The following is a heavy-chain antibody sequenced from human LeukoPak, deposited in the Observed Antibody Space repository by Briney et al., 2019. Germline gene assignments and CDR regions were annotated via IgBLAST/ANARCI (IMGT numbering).Heavy chain of an antibody. D-gene: IGHD3-10*01. Sequence: VASVKVSCKASGYTFTSYYMHWVRQAPGQGLEWMGWINPNSGGTNYAQKFQGRVTMTRDTSISTAYMELSRLRSDDTAVYYCGSYASGYNWLKVWGQGTPVTVSS. CDR2: INPNSGGT. J-gene: IGHJ4*02. CDR3: GSYASGYNWLKV. V-gene: IGHV1-2*02. CDR1: GYTFTSYY.